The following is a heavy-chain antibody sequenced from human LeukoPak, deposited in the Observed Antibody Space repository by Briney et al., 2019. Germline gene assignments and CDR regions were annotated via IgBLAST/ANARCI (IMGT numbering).Heavy chain of an antibody. CDR2: IYTSGST. CDR3: AREAYDFWSGSARDSGY. Sequence: SQTLSLTCTVSGGSISSGSYYWSWIRQPAGKGLEWIERIYTSGSTNYNPSLKSRVTISVDTSKNQFSLKLSSVTAADTAVYYCAREAYDFWSGSARDSGYWGQGTLVTVSS. D-gene: IGHD3-3*01. J-gene: IGHJ4*02. V-gene: IGHV4-61*02. CDR1: GGSISSGSYY.